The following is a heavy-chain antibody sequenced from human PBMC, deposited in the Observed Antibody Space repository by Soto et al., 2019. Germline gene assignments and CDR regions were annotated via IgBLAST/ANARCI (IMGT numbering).Heavy chain of an antibody. Sequence: ASVKVSCKGSGYTFTSEGINWVRQAPGQGLEWMGWISGYNGNTNYAQKLQDRVTMTTDTSTSTAYMELRSLRSDDTAVYYCARPIRCTYGMDVWGQGTTVTVAS. D-gene: IGHD2-8*01. CDR2: ISGYNGNT. V-gene: IGHV1-18*01. CDR3: ARPIRCTYGMDV. CDR1: GYTFTSEG. J-gene: IGHJ6*02.